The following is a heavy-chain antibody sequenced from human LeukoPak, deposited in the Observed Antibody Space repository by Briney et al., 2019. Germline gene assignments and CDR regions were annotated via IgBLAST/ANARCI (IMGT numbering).Heavy chain of an antibody. D-gene: IGHD5-12*01. V-gene: IGHV1-18*01. CDR3: ARDIVSGYDYAGDY. CDR1: GYTFTSYD. CDR2: ISTNNGNT. J-gene: IGHJ4*02. Sequence: GASVKVSCKASGYTFTSYDINWVRQAPGQGLEWMGWISTNNGNTNYAQKLQGRVTMTTDTSTRTAYMELRSLRSDDTAVYYCARDIVSGYDYAGDYWGQGTLVTVSS.